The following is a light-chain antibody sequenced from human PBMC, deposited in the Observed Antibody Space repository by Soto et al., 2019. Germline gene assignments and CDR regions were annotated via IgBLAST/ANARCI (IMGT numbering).Light chain of an antibody. CDR2: VVS. J-gene: IGLJ1*01. CDR3: SSYTSSSTLLYV. V-gene: IGLV2-14*01. CDR1: SSDVGVNNY. Sequence: QSVLTQPASVSGSLGQSITISCTGTSSDVGVNNYGSWYQQHPGNAPKQMIDVVSNRPSGVSNRLSGSKSGNTASLTISGLQAEDEADYYCSSYTSSSTLLYVFGTGTKLTVL.